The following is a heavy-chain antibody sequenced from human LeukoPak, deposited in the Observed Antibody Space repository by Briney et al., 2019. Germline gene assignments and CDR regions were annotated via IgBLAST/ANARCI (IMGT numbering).Heavy chain of an antibody. Sequence: ASVKVSCKASGYTFTSYGIHWVRQAPGQGLEWMGWVNTNTGNPTYAQGFTGRFVFSLETSVSTSYLQISSLKAEDTAVYYCARGRGSSARLGYYYYYIDVWGKGTTVTVSS. CDR3: ARGRGSSARLGYYYYYIDV. J-gene: IGHJ6*03. CDR2: VNTNTGNP. D-gene: IGHD1-26*01. CDR1: GYTFTSYG. V-gene: IGHV7-4-1*02.